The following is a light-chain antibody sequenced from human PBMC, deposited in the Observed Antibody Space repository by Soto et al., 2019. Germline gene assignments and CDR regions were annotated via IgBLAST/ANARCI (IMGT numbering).Light chain of an antibody. CDR2: EVN. CDR3: NSYSGSNNFVV. J-gene: IGLJ1*01. CDR1: SSDVGGYDY. V-gene: IGLV2-8*01. Sequence: QSVLTQPPSASGSPGQSVTISCTGTSSDVGGYDYVSWYQQHPGKAPELIIYEVNKRPSGVPDRFSGSKSGNTASLTVSGLQPEDEADYYCNSYSGSNNFVVFGTGTKVTLL.